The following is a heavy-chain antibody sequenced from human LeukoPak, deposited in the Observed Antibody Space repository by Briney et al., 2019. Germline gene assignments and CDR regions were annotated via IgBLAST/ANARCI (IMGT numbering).Heavy chain of an antibody. CDR3: ARDRQQLVQHGFDY. CDR2: IWYDGSNK. D-gene: IGHD6-13*01. CDR1: GFTFSSYG. Sequence: GGSLRLSCAAPGFTFSSYGMHWVRQAPGKGLEGWAVIWYDGSNKYYADSVKGRFTISRDNSKNTLYLQMNSLRAEDTAVYYCARDRQQLVQHGFDYWGQGTLVTVSS. V-gene: IGHV3-33*01. J-gene: IGHJ4*02.